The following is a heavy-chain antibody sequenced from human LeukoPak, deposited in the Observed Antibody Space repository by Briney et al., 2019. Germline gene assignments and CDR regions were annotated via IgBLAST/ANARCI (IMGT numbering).Heavy chain of an antibody. CDR2: IYTSGST. V-gene: IGHV4-4*07. Sequence: SETLSLTCTVSGGSISSSYWSWIRQPAGKGLEWIGRIYTSGSTNYNPSLKSRVTMSVDTSKNQFSLKLSSVTAADTAVYYCARSDFWSGYYNYWGQGTLVTVSS. D-gene: IGHD3-3*01. CDR3: ARSDFWSGYYNY. CDR1: GGSISSSY. J-gene: IGHJ4*02.